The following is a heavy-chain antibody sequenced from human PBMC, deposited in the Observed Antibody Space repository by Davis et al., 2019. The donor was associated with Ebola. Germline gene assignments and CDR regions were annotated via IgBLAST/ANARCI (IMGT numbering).Heavy chain of an antibody. D-gene: IGHD2-2*01. CDR2: IKSKTDGGTT. CDR1: GFTFSNAW. V-gene: IGHV3-15*01. Sequence: GESLKISCAASGFTFSNAWMSWVRQAPGKGLEWVGRIKSKTDGGTTDYAAPVKGRFTISRDDSKNTLYLQMNILKTEDTAVYYCTADVVPAATRGVYYYYYYMDVWGKGTTVTVSS. J-gene: IGHJ6*03. CDR3: TADVVPAATRGVYYYYYYMDV.